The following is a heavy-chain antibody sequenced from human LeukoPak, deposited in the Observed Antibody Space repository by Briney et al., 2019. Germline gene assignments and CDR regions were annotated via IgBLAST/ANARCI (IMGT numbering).Heavy chain of an antibody. CDR3: TRDQTPYY. CDR1: GFTFGDYA. Sequence: GGSLRLSCIASGFTFGDYAMTWVRQAPGKGLEWVGFIRSKVYGGTPEYAASVKGRSTISRDDSKGIAYLQMHSLKTEDTAVYYCTRDQTPYYWGQGTLVTVSS. V-gene: IGHV3-49*04. J-gene: IGHJ4*02. CDR2: IRSKVYGGTP.